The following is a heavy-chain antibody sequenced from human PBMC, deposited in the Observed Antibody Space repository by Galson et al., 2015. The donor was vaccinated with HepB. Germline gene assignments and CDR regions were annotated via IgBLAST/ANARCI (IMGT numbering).Heavy chain of an antibody. V-gene: IGHV3-23*01. CDR3: AKEGLQWHDQ. J-gene: IGHJ4*02. Sequence: SLRLSRAGTGFTFSTYALSCVRQAPGKGLEWVSVFTGNGGYTAYTESMKGRFTISRDNSKNTMYLQRHSLRADDTAVYYCAKEGLQWHDQWGQGTMVTVSS. CDR1: GFTFSTYA. D-gene: IGHD6-19*01. CDR2: FTGNGGYT.